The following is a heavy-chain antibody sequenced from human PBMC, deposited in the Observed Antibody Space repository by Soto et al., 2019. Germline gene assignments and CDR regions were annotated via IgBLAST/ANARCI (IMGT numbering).Heavy chain of an antibody. V-gene: IGHV3-30*03. Sequence: GGSLRLSCAASGFTFSSYGMHWVRQAPGKGLEWVAVISYDGSNKYYADSVKGRFTISRDNSKNTLYLQMNSLRAEDPAVYYCATDEGGCSGGSCYYYYYYGMDVWGQGTTVTVSS. J-gene: IGHJ6*02. CDR2: ISYDGSNK. CDR3: ATDEGGCSGGSCYYYYYYGMDV. D-gene: IGHD2-15*01. CDR1: GFTFSSYG.